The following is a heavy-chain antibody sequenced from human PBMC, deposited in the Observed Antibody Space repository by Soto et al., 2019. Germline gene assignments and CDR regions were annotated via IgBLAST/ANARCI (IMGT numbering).Heavy chain of an antibody. CDR2: TIPIFGTA. J-gene: IGHJ4*02. D-gene: IGHD1-26*01. CDR1: GCTFSSYA. Sequence: GASVKVSCKASGCTFSSYAISWVRQAPGQGLEWMGGTIPIFGTANYAQKFQGRVTITADESTSTAYMELSSLRSEDTAVYYCAILRVVGANPPFDYWGQGTLVTVSS. V-gene: IGHV1-69*13. CDR3: AILRVVGANPPFDY.